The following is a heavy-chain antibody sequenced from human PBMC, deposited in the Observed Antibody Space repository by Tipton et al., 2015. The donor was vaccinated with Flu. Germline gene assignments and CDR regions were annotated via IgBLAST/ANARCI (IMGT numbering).Heavy chain of an antibody. Sequence: TLSLTCTVSGGSISSYYWSWIRQPPGKGLEWIGYIYYSESTTDNPSPKSRVTISVDTSKNQFSLELSSVTAADTAVYYCASGDGSSTSCLDYWGQGTLVTVSS. D-gene: IGHD2-2*03. CDR2: IYYSEST. CDR3: ASGDGSSTSCLDY. V-gene: IGHV4-59*01. CDR1: GGSISSYY. J-gene: IGHJ4*02.